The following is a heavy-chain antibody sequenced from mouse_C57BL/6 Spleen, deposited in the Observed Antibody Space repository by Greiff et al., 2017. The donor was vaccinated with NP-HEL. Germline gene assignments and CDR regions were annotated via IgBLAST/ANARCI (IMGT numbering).Heavy chain of an antibody. CDR3: AIDYDGEVSWFAY. CDR2: IYPGSGNT. J-gene: IGHJ3*01. Sequence: QVQLKESGPELVKPGASVKISCKASGYSFTSYYIHWVKQRPGQGLEWIGWIYPGSGNTKYNEKFKGKATLTADTSSSTAYMQLSSLTSEDSSVYYCAIDYDGEVSWFAYWGQGTLVTVSA. D-gene: IGHD2-4*01. CDR1: GYSFTSYY. V-gene: IGHV1-66*01.